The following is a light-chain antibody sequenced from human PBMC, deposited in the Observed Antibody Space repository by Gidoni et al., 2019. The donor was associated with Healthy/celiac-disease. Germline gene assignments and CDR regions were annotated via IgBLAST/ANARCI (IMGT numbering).Light chain of an antibody. Sequence: MQMTQSPSSLSASVRDRVTITCRASQSISSYLDWYQQKPGKAPKLLIYAASSLQSGVPSRFSGSGSGTDFTLTISSLQPADFATYYCQQSYSTPLTFGGGTKVEIQ. CDR2: AAS. CDR1: QSISSY. V-gene: IGKV1-39*01. CDR3: QQSYSTPLT. J-gene: IGKJ4*01.